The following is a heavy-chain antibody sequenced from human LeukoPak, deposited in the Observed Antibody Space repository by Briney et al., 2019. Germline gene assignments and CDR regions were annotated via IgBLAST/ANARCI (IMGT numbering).Heavy chain of an antibody. CDR1: GYTFTGYY. J-gene: IGHJ4*02. V-gene: IGHV1-2*02. D-gene: IGHD6-6*01. CDR3: ARSNRGIAARLPFDY. CDR2: INPNSGGT. Sequence: ASVKVSCKASGYTFTGYYMHWVRQAPGQGLERMGWINPNSGGTNYAQKFQGRVTMTRDTSISTAYMELSRLRSDDTAVYYCARSNRGIAARLPFDYWGQGTLVTVSS.